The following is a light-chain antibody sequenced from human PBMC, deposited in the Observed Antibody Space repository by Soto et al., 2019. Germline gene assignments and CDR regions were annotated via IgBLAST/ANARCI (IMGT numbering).Light chain of an antibody. CDR2: DAS. CDR3: QQYNSYPWT. J-gene: IGKJ1*01. V-gene: IGKV1-5*01. CDR1: QSISRR. Sequence: DIQMIQSPSALSASVGDRVTITRRASQSISRRLAWYQQKPGKAPKLLIYDASSLESGVPAGFSGSGSGTQFTLTISSLQPDDSATYYCQQYNSYPWTFGQGTKV.